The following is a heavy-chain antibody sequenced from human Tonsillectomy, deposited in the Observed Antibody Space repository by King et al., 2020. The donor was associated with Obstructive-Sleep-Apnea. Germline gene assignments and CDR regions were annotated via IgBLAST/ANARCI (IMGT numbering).Heavy chain of an antibody. CDR1: GGSISSSSYY. CDR3: ARDGDIVVVVASPAFDY. Sequence: LQLQESGPGLVKPSETLSLTCTVSGGSISSSSYYWGWIRQPPGKGLEWIGSIYYSGSTYYNPSLKSRVTISVDTSKNQFSLKLSSVTAADTAVYYCARDGDIVVVVASPAFDYWGQGTLVTVSS. D-gene: IGHD2-15*01. V-gene: IGHV4-39*07. CDR2: IYYSGST. J-gene: IGHJ4*02.